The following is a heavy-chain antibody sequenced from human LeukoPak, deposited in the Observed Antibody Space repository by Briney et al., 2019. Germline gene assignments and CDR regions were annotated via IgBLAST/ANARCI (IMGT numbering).Heavy chain of an antibody. Sequence: SETLSLTCAVYGGSFSGYYWSWSRQPPGKGLEWIGEINHSGSTNYNPSLKSRVTISVDTSKNQFSLKLSSVTAADTAVYYCASLPEGIYYYYYMDVWGKGTTVTVSS. J-gene: IGHJ6*03. CDR2: INHSGST. D-gene: IGHD1-14*01. CDR1: GGSFSGYY. CDR3: ASLPEGIYYYYYMDV. V-gene: IGHV4-34*01.